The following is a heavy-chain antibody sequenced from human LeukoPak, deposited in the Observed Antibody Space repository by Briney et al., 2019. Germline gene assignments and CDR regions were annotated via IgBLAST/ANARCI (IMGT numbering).Heavy chain of an antibody. V-gene: IGHV1-18*01. CDR3: ARDRSGSYYGFAFDI. J-gene: IGHJ3*02. CDR2: ISAYNGNT. D-gene: IGHD1-26*01. CDR1: GYTFTSYG. Sequence: ASVKVSRKASGYTFTSYGISWVRQAPGQGLEWMGWISAYNGNTNYAQKLQGRVTMTTDTSTSTAYMELRSLRSDDTAVYYCARDRSGSYYGFAFDIWGQGTMVTVSS.